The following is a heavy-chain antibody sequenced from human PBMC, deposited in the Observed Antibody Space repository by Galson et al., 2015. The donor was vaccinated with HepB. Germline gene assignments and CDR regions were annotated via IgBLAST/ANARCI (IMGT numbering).Heavy chain of an antibody. Sequence: SLRLSCAASGFTFSSYGMSWVRQAPGKGLEWVSAISNSGDSTYYADSVKGRFTISRDNSKSTLYLQMNSLRAEDTALYYCAKVRQGWDHDLGHWGQGTLVTVSS. V-gene: IGHV3-23*01. D-gene: IGHD1-26*01. CDR2: ISNSGDST. CDR3: AKVRQGWDHDLGH. J-gene: IGHJ4*02. CDR1: GFTFSSYG.